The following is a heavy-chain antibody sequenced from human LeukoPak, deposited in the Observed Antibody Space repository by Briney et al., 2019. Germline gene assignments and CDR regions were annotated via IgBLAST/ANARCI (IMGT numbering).Heavy chain of an antibody. V-gene: IGHV3-23*01. Sequence: PGGSLRLSCAASGFTFSSYAMSWVRQAPGKGLEWVSAISGSGGSTYYADSVKGRFTISRDNSKNTLYLQMNSLRAEDTAVYYCAKATYYYDSSGYARNDYWGQGTLVTISS. CDR2: ISGSGGST. CDR3: AKATYYYDSSGYARNDY. D-gene: IGHD3-22*01. CDR1: GFTFSSYA. J-gene: IGHJ4*02.